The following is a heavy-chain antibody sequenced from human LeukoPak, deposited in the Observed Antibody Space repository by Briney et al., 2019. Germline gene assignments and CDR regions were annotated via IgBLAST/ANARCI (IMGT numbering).Heavy chain of an antibody. Sequence: GGSLRLSCAASGFTFSSYSMNWVRQAPWKGPEWVANIKQEGSEKYYVDSVKGRFTISRDNAKNSLYLQMNSLRAEDTAVYYCARDVSLGGEFFDYWGQGTLVTVSS. CDR1: GFTFSSYS. CDR2: IKQEGSEK. J-gene: IGHJ4*02. D-gene: IGHD3-16*01. CDR3: ARDVSLGGEFFDY. V-gene: IGHV3-7*01.